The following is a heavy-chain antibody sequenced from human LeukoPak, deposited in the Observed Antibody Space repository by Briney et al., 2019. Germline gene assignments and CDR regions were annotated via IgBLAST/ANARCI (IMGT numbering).Heavy chain of an antibody. J-gene: IGHJ3*02. CDR1: GGSISSGNYY. CDR2: IYYSGST. Sequence: PSETLSLTCTVSGGSISSGNYYWSWIRQPPGKGLEWIGYIYYSGSTYYNPSLKSRVTISVDTSKNQFSLKLSSVTAADTAVYYCARDPPYEEDDAFDIWGQGTMVTVSS. V-gene: IGHV4-30-4*08. D-gene: IGHD3-16*01. CDR3: ARDPPYEEDDAFDI.